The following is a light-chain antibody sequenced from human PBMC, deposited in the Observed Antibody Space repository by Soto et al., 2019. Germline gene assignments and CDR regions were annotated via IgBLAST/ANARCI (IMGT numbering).Light chain of an antibody. CDR3: SSYTSSSIDYV. V-gene: IGLV2-14*01. CDR1: XXXXGGYNY. Sequence: QSALTQPASVSXSPXXXITISCTXXXXXXGGYNYVSWYQQHPGKAPKLMIYEVSNRPSGVSNRFSGSKSGNTASLTISGLQTEDEADYYCSSYTSSSIDYVFGTGTKLTVL. J-gene: IGLJ1*01. CDR2: EVS.